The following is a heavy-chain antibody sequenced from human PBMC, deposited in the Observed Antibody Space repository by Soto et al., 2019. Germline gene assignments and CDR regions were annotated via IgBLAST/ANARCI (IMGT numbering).Heavy chain of an antibody. V-gene: IGHV1-46*01. CDR3: ARDRSRGWSRPTRSTYYFEY. Sequence: ASVKVSCKASGYTFTSYYMHWVRQAPGQGLEWMGIINPSGGSTSYAQKFQGRVTMTRDTSTSTVYMELSSLRSEDTAVYYCARDRSRGWSRPTRSTYYFEYSGQVTLVPLSS. CDR2: INPSGGST. J-gene: IGHJ4*02. CDR1: GYTFTSYY. D-gene: IGHD6-19*01.